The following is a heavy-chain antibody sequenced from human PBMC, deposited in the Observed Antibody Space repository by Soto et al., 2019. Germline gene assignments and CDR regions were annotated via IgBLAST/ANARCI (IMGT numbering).Heavy chain of an antibody. CDR1: GGTFSRHS. CDR3: TRDLPSNMRS. J-gene: IGHJ4*02. Sequence: QVQMGQSGAEVQKPGASARVSCMVSGGTFSRHSIRWVRKAPGQGLEWRGGIIPIFDATQYAQKFQGRLTTTAKESPTTFYMDLSGMTPEDMAISFCTRDLPSNMRSRGQGALVTVS. CDR2: IIPIFDAT. V-gene: IGHV1-69*01.